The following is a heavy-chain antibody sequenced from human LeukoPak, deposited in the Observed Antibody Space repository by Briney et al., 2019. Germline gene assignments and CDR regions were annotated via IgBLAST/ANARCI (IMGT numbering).Heavy chain of an antibody. Sequence: SETLSLTCTVSGGPISSPYWSWIRQPAGKGLEWIGRIYTSGGTNYNPSLKSRVSMSVDTSKNQFSLKLSSVTAADTAVYYCASGRRNSGTFDIWGQGTMVTVSS. V-gene: IGHV4-4*07. D-gene: IGHD6-25*01. CDR3: ASGRRNSGTFDI. CDR2: IYTSGGT. J-gene: IGHJ3*02. CDR1: GGPISSPY.